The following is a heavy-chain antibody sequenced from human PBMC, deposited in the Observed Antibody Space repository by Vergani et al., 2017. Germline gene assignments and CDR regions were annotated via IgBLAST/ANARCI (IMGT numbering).Heavy chain of an antibody. CDR3: AKGAGAYSNSISDY. D-gene: IGHD6-6*01. J-gene: IGHJ4*02. V-gene: IGHV3-9*01. CDR1: GFTFDDYA. Sequence: EVQLVESGGGLVQPGRSLRLSCAASGFTFDDYAMHCVRQAPGKGLEWVSGISWSSGSIDYADSVKGRFTISRDNAKNSLYLQMNSLRAEDTALYYCAKGAGAYSNSISDYWGQGTLVTVSS. CDR2: ISWSSGSI.